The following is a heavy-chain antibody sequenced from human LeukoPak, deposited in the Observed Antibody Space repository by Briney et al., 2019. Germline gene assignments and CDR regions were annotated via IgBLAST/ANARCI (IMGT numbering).Heavy chain of an antibody. CDR1: GGSISSSNW. Sequence: SETLSLTCAVSGGSISSSNWWSWVRQPPGKGLEWIGEVYHSGSTNYNPSLTSRVTMSVDKSKNQFSLKLSSVTAADTAVYYCATYYDSSGYRFDYWGQGTLVTVSS. CDR3: ATYYDSSGYRFDY. V-gene: IGHV4-4*02. J-gene: IGHJ4*02. CDR2: VYHSGST. D-gene: IGHD3-22*01.